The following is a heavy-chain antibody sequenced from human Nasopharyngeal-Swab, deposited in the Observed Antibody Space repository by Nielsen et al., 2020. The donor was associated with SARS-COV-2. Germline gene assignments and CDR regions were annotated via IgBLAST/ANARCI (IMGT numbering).Heavy chain of an antibody. D-gene: IGHD3-10*01. CDR1: GYTFTSYA. CDR2: INAGNGNT. CDR3: ARDRIDSGFDY. V-gene: IGHV1-3*01. J-gene: IGHJ4*02. Sequence: ASVKVSCKASGYTFTSYAMHWVRQAPGQRLEWMGWINAGNGNTKYSRKFQGRVTITRDTSASTAYMELSSLRSEDTAVYYCARDRIDSGFDYWGQGTLVTVSS.